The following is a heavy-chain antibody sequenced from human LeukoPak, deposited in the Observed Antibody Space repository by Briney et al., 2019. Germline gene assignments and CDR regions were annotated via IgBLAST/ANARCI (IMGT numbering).Heavy chain of an antibody. CDR3: ARARPTVTTFSYYYGMDV. V-gene: IGHV4-61*08. CDR1: GGSISSGDYY. CDR2: IYYSGST. Sequence: PSETLSLTCTVSGGSISSGDYYWSWIRQPPGKGLEWIGYIYYSGSTNYNPSLKSRVTISVDTSKNQFSLKLSSVTAADTAVYYCARARPTVTTFSYYYGMDVWGQGTTVTVSS. D-gene: IGHD4-17*01. J-gene: IGHJ6*02.